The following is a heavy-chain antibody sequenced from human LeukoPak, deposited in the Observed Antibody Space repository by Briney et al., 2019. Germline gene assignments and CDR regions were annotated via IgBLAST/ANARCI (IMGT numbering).Heavy chain of an antibody. CDR3: ARSHGGSSNWFDP. Sequence: SQTLSLTCAFSGDSVSSNSAAWNWIRQSPSRGLEWLGRTYYRSKWYNDYAESVKSRITINPDTSKNQFSLQLNSVTPDDTAVYFCARSHGGSSNWFDPWGQGTLVTVSS. D-gene: IGHD2-15*01. J-gene: IGHJ5*02. CDR1: GDSVSSNSAA. V-gene: IGHV6-1*01. CDR2: TYYRSKWYN.